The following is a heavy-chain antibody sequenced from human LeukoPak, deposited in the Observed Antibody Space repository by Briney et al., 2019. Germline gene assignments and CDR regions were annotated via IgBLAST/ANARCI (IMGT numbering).Heavy chain of an antibody. CDR3: ASSAIVATIGGFDY. D-gene: IGHD5-12*01. CDR1: GGTFSSYA. Sequence: SVKVSCKASGGTFSSYAISWVRQAPGQGLEWMGGIIPIFGTANYAQKFQGRVTITADKSTSTAYMELSSLRSEDTAVYYCASSAIVATIGGFDYWGQGTLVTVSS. J-gene: IGHJ4*02. CDR2: IIPIFGTA. V-gene: IGHV1-69*06.